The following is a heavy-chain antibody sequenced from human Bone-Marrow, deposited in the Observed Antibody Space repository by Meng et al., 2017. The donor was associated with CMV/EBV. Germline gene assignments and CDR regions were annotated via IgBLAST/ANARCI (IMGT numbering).Heavy chain of an antibody. CDR3: ATQHFGVVNDAFDI. CDR1: GITFSNVW. Sequence: GGSLRLSCAASGITFSNVWMSWVRQAAGKGLEWVGRITRKTDGGTTGYVVTVKGRFTISRDDSKKMLHLQMNSLKTEDTAVYYCATQHFGVVNDAFDIWGQGTMVTVSS. CDR2: ITRKTDGGTT. D-gene: IGHD3-3*01. V-gene: IGHV3-15*01. J-gene: IGHJ3*02.